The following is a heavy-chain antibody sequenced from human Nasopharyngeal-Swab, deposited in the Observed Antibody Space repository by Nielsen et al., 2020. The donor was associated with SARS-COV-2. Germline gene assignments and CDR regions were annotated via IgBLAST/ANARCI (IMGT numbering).Heavy chain of an antibody. V-gene: IGHV5-10-1*01. CDR2: IDPRDSYT. CDR1: GYSFTSYW. D-gene: IGHD3-10*01. CDR3: ARSIAYGSGSNYGFRFDP. Sequence: GESLKISCKGSGYSFTSYWISWVRQMPGKGLEWMGRIDPRDSYTNYSPSFQGHVTISADKSISTAYLQWSSLKASDTAMYYCARSIAYGSGSNYGFRFDPWGQGTLVTVSS. J-gene: IGHJ5*02.